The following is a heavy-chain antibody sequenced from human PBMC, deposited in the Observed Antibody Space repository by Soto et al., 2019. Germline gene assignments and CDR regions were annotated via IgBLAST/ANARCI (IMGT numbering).Heavy chain of an antibody. J-gene: IGHJ4*02. D-gene: IGHD1-26*01. V-gene: IGHV4-34*01. CDR3: VGARGRLVGFDY. CDR2: IDGSGNT. CDR1: SESLSGYY. Sequence: QVQLQQWGAGLLKPSETLSLTCAVNSESLSGYYWSWIRQSPGKGLEWIGEIDGSGNTNYSPSLRSRLAMSVDTSKNHFSLNLNSVSAADTAAYYCVGARGRLVGFDYWGQGTLVTVSS.